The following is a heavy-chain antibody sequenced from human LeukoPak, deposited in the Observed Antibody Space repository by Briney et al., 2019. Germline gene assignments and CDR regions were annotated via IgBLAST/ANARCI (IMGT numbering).Heavy chain of an antibody. CDR2: ISSSSRTI. Sequence: PGGSLRLSCAASGFTFSSYSMNWVRQAPGKGLEWVSYISSSSRTIYYADSVKGRFTISRDNAKNSLYLQMNSLRAEDTAVYYCAREMDYYGMDVWGQGTTVTVSS. J-gene: IGHJ6*02. V-gene: IGHV3-48*01. CDR3: AREMDYYGMDV. CDR1: GFTFSSYS. D-gene: IGHD2-8*01.